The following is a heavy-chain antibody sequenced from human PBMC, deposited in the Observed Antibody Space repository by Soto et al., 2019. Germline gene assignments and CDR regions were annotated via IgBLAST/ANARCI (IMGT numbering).Heavy chain of an antibody. CDR3: ERMLXLYSYQLLYSRPYYYYYGMDV. CDR1: GYSFTSYW. CDR2: IYPGDSDT. J-gene: IGHJ6*02. V-gene: IGHV5-51*01. Sequence: GESLKISCKGSGYSFTSYWIGWVRQMPGKGLEWMGIIYPGDSDTRYSPSFQGQVTISADKSISTAYLQWSSLKASDTAMYYCERMLXLYSYQLLYSRPYYYYYGMDVWGQGTTVTVSS. D-gene: IGHD2-2*02.